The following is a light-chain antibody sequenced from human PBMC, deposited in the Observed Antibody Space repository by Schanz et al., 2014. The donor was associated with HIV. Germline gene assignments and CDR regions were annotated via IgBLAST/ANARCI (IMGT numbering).Light chain of an antibody. CDR3: ATWESSPTSWV. CDR1: SSNIGAGYD. V-gene: IGLV1-51*01. J-gene: IGLJ3*02. Sequence: QSVLTQPPSLSGAPGQRVSLSCNGSSSNIGAGYDVHWYQQFPGTAPKRLIYDNNKRPSGIPERFSGSKSGTSATLDITGLQTGDEADYYCATWESSPTSWVFGGGTKLTVL. CDR2: DNN.